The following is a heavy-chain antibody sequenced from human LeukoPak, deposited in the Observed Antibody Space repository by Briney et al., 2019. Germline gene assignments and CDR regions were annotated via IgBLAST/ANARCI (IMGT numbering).Heavy chain of an antibody. V-gene: IGHV1-69*01. Sequence: ASVKVSCKASGGTFSSYAISWVRQAPGQGLEWMGGIIPIIGTANYAQKFQGRVTITADESTSTAYVELSSLRSEDTAVYYCAGPCRYCSSTSLNYYYYYYMDVWGKGTTVTVSS. D-gene: IGHD2-2*01. CDR2: IIPIIGTA. J-gene: IGHJ6*03. CDR1: GGTFSSYA. CDR3: AGPCRYCSSTSLNYYYYYYMDV.